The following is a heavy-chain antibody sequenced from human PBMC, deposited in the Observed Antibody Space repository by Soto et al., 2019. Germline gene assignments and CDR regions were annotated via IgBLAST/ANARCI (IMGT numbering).Heavy chain of an antibody. CDR2: ISYDGSNK. CDR1: GFTFSSYG. Sequence: QVQLVESGGGVVQPGRSLRLSCAASGFTFSSYGMHWVRQAPGKGLEWVAVISYDGSNKYYADSVKGRFTISRDNSKNTMYLELNRRMSEATGVYYGAPCVVAFDSWGQGTLVTV. D-gene: IGHD3-16*02. CDR3: APCVVAFDS. V-gene: IGHV3-30*03. J-gene: IGHJ4*02.